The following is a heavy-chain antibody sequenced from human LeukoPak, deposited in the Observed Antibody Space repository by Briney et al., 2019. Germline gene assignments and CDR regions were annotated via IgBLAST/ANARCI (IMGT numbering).Heavy chain of an antibody. J-gene: IGHJ4*02. CDR1: CASISDYY. Sequence: SETLSLACIVACASISDYYWGWIRHPPGEGRECIVSISYSVNTQYNPPLKGRVTISLDRSKHQISLEVNSVTAADTAVYYCARLERGFDFWGQGTLVTVSS. CDR3: ARLERGFDF. V-gene: IGHV4-59*01. CDR2: ISYSVNT.